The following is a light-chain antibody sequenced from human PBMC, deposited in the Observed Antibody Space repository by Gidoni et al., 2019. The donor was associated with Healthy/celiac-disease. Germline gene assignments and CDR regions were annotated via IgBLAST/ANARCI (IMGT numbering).Light chain of an antibody. CDR3: QQRSNWPPWT. CDR1: QSVSSY. CDR2: DAS. J-gene: IGKJ1*01. V-gene: IGKV3-11*01. Sequence: EIVLTQSPATLSLSPGERATLSCRASQSVSSYLAWYQQKPGQAPRLLIYDASNRATGIPARFSGSGSGTDFTLTISSLEPEDFAVYYCQQRSNWPPWTFXKXTKVEIK.